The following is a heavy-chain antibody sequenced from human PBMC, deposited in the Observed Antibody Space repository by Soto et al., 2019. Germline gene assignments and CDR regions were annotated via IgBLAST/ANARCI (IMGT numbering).Heavy chain of an antibody. Sequence: GGSLRLSCTASGFTFGDYAVSWVRQAPGKGLEWVTFIRSETYGGTTEYAASVKGRFTISRDDSKSIAYLQMNSLKTEDTAVYYCTVSPGYYYYYGMDVWGQGTTVTVSS. D-gene: IGHD6-6*01. CDR1: GFTFGDYA. CDR2: IRSETYGGTT. J-gene: IGHJ6*02. V-gene: IGHV3-49*04. CDR3: TVSPGYYYYYGMDV.